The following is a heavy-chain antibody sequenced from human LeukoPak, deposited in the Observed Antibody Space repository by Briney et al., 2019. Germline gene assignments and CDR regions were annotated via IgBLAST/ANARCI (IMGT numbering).Heavy chain of an antibody. CDR2: IYYSGST. D-gene: IGHD3-3*01. J-gene: IGHJ5*02. V-gene: IGHV4-34*01. CDR3: ARALLEWLSVANWFDP. CDR1: GGTFSGYY. Sequence: PSETLSLTCAVYGGTFSGYYWGWIRQPPGKGLEWIGSIYYSGSTYYNPSLKSRVTISVDTSKNQFSLKLSSVTAADTAVYYCARALLEWLSVANWFDPWGQGTLVTVSS.